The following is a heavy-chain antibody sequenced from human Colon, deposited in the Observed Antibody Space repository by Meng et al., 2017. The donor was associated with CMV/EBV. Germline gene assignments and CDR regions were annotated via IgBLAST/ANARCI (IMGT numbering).Heavy chain of an antibody. D-gene: IGHD2-2*01. Sequence: GGSLRLSCAASGFTFTSYWMHWVRQAPGKGLVWVSRINSDGSRPSYARSVKGRFTISRDNAKNTLYLQMNSLRAEDTAVYYCVRDRDYCNGTSCEKTHYYYYGMDVWGQGTTVTVSS. CDR2: INSDGSRP. CDR3: VRDRDYCNGTSCEKTHYYYYGMDV. V-gene: IGHV3-74*01. CDR1: GFTFTSYW. J-gene: IGHJ6*02.